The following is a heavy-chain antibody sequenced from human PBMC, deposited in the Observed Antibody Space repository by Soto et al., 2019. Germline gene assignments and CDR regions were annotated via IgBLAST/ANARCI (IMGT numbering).Heavy chain of an antibody. Sequence: QLQLQESGSGLVKPSQTLSLTCAVSGGSINTATHSWSWIRQPPGKGLEWIGYIYHSGSTYYNPSIKSRVTISIDESNHQFSLRLSSVTAADTAEYYCAGRGGVTTTGDDYWGQGILVTVSS. J-gene: IGHJ4*02. CDR2: IYHSGST. CDR3: AGRGGVTTTGDDY. CDR1: GGSINTATHS. D-gene: IGHD5-12*01. V-gene: IGHV4-30-2*01.